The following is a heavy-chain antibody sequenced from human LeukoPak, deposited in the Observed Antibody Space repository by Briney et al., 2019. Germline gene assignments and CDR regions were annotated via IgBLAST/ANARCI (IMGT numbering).Heavy chain of an antibody. J-gene: IGHJ5*02. Sequence: SETLSLTCTVSGGSISSYYWSWIRQPPGKGLEWIGYIYYSGSTNYNPSLKSRVTISVDTSKNQFSLKLSSVTAADTAVCYCARTGQWLATNWFDPWGQGTLVTVSS. D-gene: IGHD6-19*01. V-gene: IGHV4-59*01. CDR3: ARTGQWLATNWFDP. CDR2: IYYSGST. CDR1: GGSISSYY.